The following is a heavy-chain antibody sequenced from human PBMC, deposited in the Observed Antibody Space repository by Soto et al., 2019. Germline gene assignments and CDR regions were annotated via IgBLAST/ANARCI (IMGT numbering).Heavy chain of an antibody. Sequence: PGGSLRLSCAASGFTFGSYWMSWVRQAPEKGLEWLATIKMDASQKKYVDSVRGRFTVSRDNAKNSLYLQMDSLRAEDTAIFYCAKAFGTYGLNFDYWGQGTLVTVSS. CDR2: IKMDASQK. J-gene: IGHJ4*02. CDR3: AKAFGTYGLNFDY. CDR1: GFTFGSYW. D-gene: IGHD4-17*01. V-gene: IGHV3-7*03.